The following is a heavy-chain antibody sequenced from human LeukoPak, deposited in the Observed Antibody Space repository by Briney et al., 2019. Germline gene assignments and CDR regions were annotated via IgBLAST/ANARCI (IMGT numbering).Heavy chain of an antibody. J-gene: IGHJ6*03. CDR2: IWYDASDK. CDR1: GSTFHSYA. V-gene: IGHV3-33*06. D-gene: IGHD4-17*01. CDR3: AKGYGDYTSDFCYMDV. Sequence: GGSLRLSCAASGSTFHSYAMHWVRQAPGKGLEWVAVIWYDASDKYYADSVKGRFTISRDNSKNTLYLQMDSLRAEDTAVYNCAKGYGDYTSDFCYMDVWGKGTTVTVSS.